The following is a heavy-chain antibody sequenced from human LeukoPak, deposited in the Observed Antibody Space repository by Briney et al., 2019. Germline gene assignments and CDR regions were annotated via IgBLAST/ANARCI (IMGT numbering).Heavy chain of an antibody. J-gene: IGHJ4*02. CDR1: GYTFTTYG. CDR2: SSPYNGNT. V-gene: IGHV1-18*01. Sequence: ASVKVSCKASGYTFTTYGISWVRQAPGQGLGWMGWSSPYNGNTNYAQKLRGRVTMTTDTSTSTAYMELRSLRSDDTALYYCAREGVVGATTGYFDYWGQGTLDTVSS. CDR3: AREGVVGATTGYFDY. D-gene: IGHD1-26*01.